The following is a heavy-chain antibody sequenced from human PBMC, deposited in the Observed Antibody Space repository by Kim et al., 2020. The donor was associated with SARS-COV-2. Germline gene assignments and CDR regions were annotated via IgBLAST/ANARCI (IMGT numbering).Heavy chain of an antibody. J-gene: IGHJ1*01. CDR3: ARGDYGDYSGYCQH. V-gene: IGHV3-7*01. Sequence: VDSVKGRFTLTRDNAKNSLYLQMNSLRAEDTAVYYCARGDYGDYSGYCQHWDQGTLVTVSS. D-gene: IGHD4-17*01.